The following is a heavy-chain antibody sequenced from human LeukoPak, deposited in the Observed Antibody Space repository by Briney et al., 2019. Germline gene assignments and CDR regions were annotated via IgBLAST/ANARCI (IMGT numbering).Heavy chain of an antibody. CDR2: ILPIFGTA. Sequence: GASVKVSCKASGGTFSSYAISWVRQAPGQGLEWMGGILPIFGTANYAQKFQGRVTITTDESTSTAYMELSSLRSEDTAVYYCARARGYSYGYEGYFDYWGQGTLVTVSS. CDR3: ARARGYSYGYEGYFDY. D-gene: IGHD5-18*01. CDR1: GGTFSSYA. J-gene: IGHJ4*02. V-gene: IGHV1-69*05.